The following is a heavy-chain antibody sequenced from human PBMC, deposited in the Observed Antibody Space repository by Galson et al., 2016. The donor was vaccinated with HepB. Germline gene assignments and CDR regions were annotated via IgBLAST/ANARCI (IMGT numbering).Heavy chain of an antibody. CDR3: ARLGGRDGSKRIFGAFDI. CDR1: GYSFSSFW. V-gene: IGHV5-51*01. D-gene: IGHD5-24*01. Sequence: QSGAEVKKPGESLRISCKASGYSFSSFWIGWVRQMPGKGLEWMGIIYPGDSDTRDSPSFQGQVTISADRSINTAYLQWSSLKASDTAMYYSARLGGRDGSKRIFGAFDIWGRGTIVSVSS. CDR2: IYPGDSDT. J-gene: IGHJ3*02.